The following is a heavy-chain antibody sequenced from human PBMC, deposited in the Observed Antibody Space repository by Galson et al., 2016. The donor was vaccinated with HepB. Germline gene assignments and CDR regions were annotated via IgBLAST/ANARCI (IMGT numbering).Heavy chain of an antibody. CDR2: VNPLLRIS. CDR1: GGTFSNYA. J-gene: IGHJ6*02. V-gene: IGHV1-69*10. CDR3: ARRNDMLTGDHGYYYYYGMDV. D-gene: IGHD3-9*01. Sequence: SVKVSCKASGGTFSNYAISWVRQAPGQGLEWMGGVNPLLRISNYAQKYQGRVTITADKSATTVYLDLSSLRYEDTAVYYCARRNDMLTGDHGYYYYYGMDVWGQGTTVTVSS.